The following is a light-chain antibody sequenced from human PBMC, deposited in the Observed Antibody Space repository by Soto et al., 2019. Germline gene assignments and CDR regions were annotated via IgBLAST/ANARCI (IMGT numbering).Light chain of an antibody. J-gene: IGLJ3*02. CDR3: QSYDSSNHGV. CDR1: SGSIASNY. Sequence: NFMLTQPHSVSESPGKTVTISCTRSSGSIASNYVQWYQQRPGSAPTTVIYEDNLRPSGVPDRFSGSIDSSSNSASLTISGLKTEDEADYYCQSYDSSNHGVFGGGTKLTVL. V-gene: IGLV6-57*03. CDR2: EDN.